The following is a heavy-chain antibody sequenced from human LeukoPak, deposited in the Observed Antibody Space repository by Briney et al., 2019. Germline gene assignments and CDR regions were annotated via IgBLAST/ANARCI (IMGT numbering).Heavy chain of an antibody. D-gene: IGHD6-25*01. J-gene: IGHJ4*02. CDR3: AKGIAAATNY. CDR2: IRYDGSNK. V-gene: IGHV3-30*02. CDR1: GFTFSSYG. Sequence: GGPLRLSCAASGFTFSSYGMHWVRQAPGKGLEWVAIIRYDGSNKYYADSVKGRFTISRDNSKNTLYLQINSLRAEDTAVYYCAKGIAAATNYWGQGTLVTVSS.